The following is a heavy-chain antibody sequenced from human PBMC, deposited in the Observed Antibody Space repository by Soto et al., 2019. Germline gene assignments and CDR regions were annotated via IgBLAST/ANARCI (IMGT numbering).Heavy chain of an antibody. V-gene: IGHV3-30-3*01. CDR2: ISFDGTKK. CDR3: AREDDYGYRYINYGLDV. Sequence: PGGSLRLSCAASGFTFNIYALHWVRQAPGKGLEWVAVISFDGTKKYYSDTVKGRFTNSRDNLKNTLYLQMNNLRVEDAALYFCAREDDYGYRYINYGLDVWGQGTTVTVSS. D-gene: IGHD4-17*01. J-gene: IGHJ6*02. CDR1: GFTFNIYA.